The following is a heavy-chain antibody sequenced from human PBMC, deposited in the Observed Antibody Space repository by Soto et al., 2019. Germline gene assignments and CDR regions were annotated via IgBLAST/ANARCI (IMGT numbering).Heavy chain of an antibody. V-gene: IGHV3-33*01. CDR2: ICYDVSNK. CDR1: SFTFSSYR. Sequence: XESMRLSSAASSFTFSSYRMHWVRQAPGKGLEWVSVICYDVSNKYYADAVKGRFTISRDNSKNTLYLQMNSLRAEDTAVYYCARDRYSSGWRAFDIWGQGTMVTVSS. D-gene: IGHD6-19*01. J-gene: IGHJ3*02. CDR3: ARDRYSSGWRAFDI.